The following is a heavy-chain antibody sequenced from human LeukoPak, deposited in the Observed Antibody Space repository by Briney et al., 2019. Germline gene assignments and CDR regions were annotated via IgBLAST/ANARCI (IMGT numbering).Heavy chain of an antibody. CDR3: ARLTYYYGSGRDY. J-gene: IGHJ4*02. V-gene: IGHV1-18*01. D-gene: IGHD3-10*01. Sequence: ASVKVSCKASGYTFTSYGISWVRQAPGQGLEWMGWISAYNGNTNYAQKLQGRVTMTTDTSTSTAHMELRSLRSDDTAVYYCARLTYYYGSGRDYWGQGTLVTVSS. CDR1: GYTFTSYG. CDR2: ISAYNGNT.